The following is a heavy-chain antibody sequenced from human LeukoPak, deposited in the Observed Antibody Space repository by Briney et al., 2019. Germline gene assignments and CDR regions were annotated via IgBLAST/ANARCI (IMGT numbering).Heavy chain of an antibody. CDR1: GYSFTKYW. CDR2: IYPGDSDT. D-gene: IGHD3-22*01. J-gene: IGHJ6*02. Sequence: GESLKISCKDSGYSFTKYWIGWVRQMPGKGLEWMGIIYPGDSDTRYSPSFQGQVTISADKSISTAYLQWSSLKASDTAMYYCARQPYYYDSSGYFRGMDVWGQGTTVTVSS. V-gene: IGHV5-51*01. CDR3: ARQPYYYDSSGYFRGMDV.